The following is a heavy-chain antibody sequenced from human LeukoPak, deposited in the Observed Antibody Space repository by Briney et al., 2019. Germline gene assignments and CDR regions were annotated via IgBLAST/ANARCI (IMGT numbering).Heavy chain of an antibody. Sequence: SVKVSCKASGGTFISYAISWVRQAPGQGLEWMGGIIPIFGTANYAQKFQGRVTITADESTSTAYVELSSLRSEDTAVYYCASPYNWNDGGAFDIWGQGTMVTVSS. CDR3: ASPYNWNDGGAFDI. D-gene: IGHD1-20*01. V-gene: IGHV1-69*13. CDR1: GGTFISYA. J-gene: IGHJ3*02. CDR2: IIPIFGTA.